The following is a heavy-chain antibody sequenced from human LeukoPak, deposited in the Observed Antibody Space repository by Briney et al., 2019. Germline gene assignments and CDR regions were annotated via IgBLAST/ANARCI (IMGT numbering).Heavy chain of an antibody. V-gene: IGHV4-59*01. J-gene: IGHJ4*02. CDR3: AKEDDWNQLFDY. Sequence: SETLSLTCTVSGGSISSYYWSWIRQPPGKGLEWIGYIYYSGSTNYNPSLKSRVTISVDTSKNQFSLKLSSVTAADTAVYYCAKEDDWNQLFDYWGQGTLVTVSS. CDR2: IYYSGST. CDR1: GGSISSYY. D-gene: IGHD1-1*01.